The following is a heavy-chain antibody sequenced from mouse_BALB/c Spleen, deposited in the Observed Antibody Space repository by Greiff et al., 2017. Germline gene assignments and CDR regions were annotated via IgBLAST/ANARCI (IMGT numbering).Heavy chain of an antibody. V-gene: IGHV3-1*02. J-gene: IGHJ1*01. Sequence: ESGPDLVKPSQSLSLTCTVTGYSITSGYSWHWIRQFPGNKLEWMGYIHYSGSTNYNPSLKSRISITRDTSKNQFFLQLNSVTTEDTATYCCAGGYWYFDVWGAGTTVTVSS. CDR1: GYSITSGYS. CDR3: AGGYWYFDV. CDR2: IHYSGST.